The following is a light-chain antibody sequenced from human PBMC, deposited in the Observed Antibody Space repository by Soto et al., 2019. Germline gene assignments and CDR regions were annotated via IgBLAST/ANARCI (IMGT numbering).Light chain of an antibody. CDR2: EVT. Sequence: QSALTQPPSASGSPGQSVTISCTGTSSDVGSYNYVSWYQQHPGKAPKLMIYEVTKRPSGVPDRFSGSKSGNTASLTVSGLQAEDEAYYYCSSYAGSNNLVFGGGTKLTVL. V-gene: IGLV2-8*01. J-gene: IGLJ2*01. CDR1: SSDVGSYNY. CDR3: SSYAGSNNLV.